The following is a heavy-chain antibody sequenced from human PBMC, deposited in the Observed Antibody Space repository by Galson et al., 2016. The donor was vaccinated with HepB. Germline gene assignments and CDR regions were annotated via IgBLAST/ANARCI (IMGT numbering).Heavy chain of an antibody. Sequence: SLRLSCAASGFSFVDYHMSWIRQAPGKGLEWVSYIDRTSSQTNYADSVRGRFTISRDNSRKSLFLQMNSLRAGATAVYDCVRSIAARAFAMDVWGQGTTVIVSS. CDR2: IDRTSSQT. J-gene: IGHJ6*02. D-gene: IGHD6-6*01. CDR1: GFSFVDYH. CDR3: VRSIAARAFAMDV. V-gene: IGHV3-11*06.